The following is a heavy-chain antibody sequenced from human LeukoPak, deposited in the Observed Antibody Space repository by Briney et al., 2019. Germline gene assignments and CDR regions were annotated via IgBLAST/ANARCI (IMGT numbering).Heavy chain of an antibody. V-gene: IGHV3-30*18. CDR3: AKGKDTAAVAMDFLFDP. CDR2: ISDDGSNK. CDR1: GFTFSSYW. Sequence: QPGGSLRLSCAASGFTFSSYWMHWVRQAPGKGLEWVTVISDDGSNKYYADSVKGRYTISRDNSKSTLCLEMNSLRPDDAGIYYCAKGKDTAAVAMDFLFDPWGLGTLVTVSS. J-gene: IGHJ5*02. D-gene: IGHD2-2*01.